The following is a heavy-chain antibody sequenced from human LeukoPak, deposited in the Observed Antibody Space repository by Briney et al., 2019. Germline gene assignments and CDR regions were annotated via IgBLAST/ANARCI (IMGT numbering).Heavy chain of an antibody. CDR3: ARDLRSFSSGWYVSDY. J-gene: IGHJ4*02. V-gene: IGHV1-2*02. CDR1: GYTFTGYY. D-gene: IGHD6-19*01. CDR2: INPNSGGT. Sequence: ASVKVSCKASGYTFTGYYMLWVRQAPGQGLEGMGWINPNSGGTNYAQTSQGRVTMTRDTCISTAYTELSRLRSDGQAVYYYARDLRSFSSGWYVSDYWGEGALVTVSS.